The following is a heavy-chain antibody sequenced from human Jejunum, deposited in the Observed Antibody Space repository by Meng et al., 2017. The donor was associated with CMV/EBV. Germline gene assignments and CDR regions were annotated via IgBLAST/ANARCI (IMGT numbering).Heavy chain of an antibody. D-gene: IGHD3-10*01. V-gene: IGHV3-72*01. Sequence: SGFMFSDHYMDWFRQAPGKGLEWVARIKNRANNYITEYAASVRGRFTISRDDSKNSLYLEVNSLQTEDTALYYCGRDSMKGGGFDCWGQGVLVTVSS. J-gene: IGHJ4*02. CDR3: GRDSMKGGGFDC. CDR1: GFMFSDHY. CDR2: IKNRANNYIT.